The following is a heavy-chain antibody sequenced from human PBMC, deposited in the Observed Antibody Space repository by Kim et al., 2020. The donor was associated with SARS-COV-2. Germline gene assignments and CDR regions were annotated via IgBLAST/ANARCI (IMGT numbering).Heavy chain of an antibody. J-gene: IGHJ4*02. CDR3: AKDHPSSGWPTFDS. V-gene: IGHV3-23*01. CDR1: GFTFSRYA. D-gene: IGHD6-19*01. CDR2: VNNGGNA. Sequence: GGSLRLSCAASGFTFSRYAMSWVRQAPGKGPEWIGAVNNGGNAYYASFAKGRFTVSRDNNRNTLDLQMNSLTAEDTALYFCAKDHPSSGWPTFDSWGQGTLVTVSS.